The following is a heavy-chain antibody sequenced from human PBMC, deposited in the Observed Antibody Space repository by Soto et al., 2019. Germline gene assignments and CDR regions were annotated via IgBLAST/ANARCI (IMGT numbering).Heavy chain of an antibody. CDR1: AFTFSAYA. D-gene: IGHD1-1*01. V-gene: IGHV3-23*01. J-gene: IGHJ4*02. CDR3: AKEEPCSLNCARGGHLSY. Sequence: GGSLRLSCAASAFTFSAYAVTWVRQAPGMGLEWVSTISGSGSDTWYADSVKGRFTISRDNSKNTLYLQMSSLRVEDTAFYYCAKEEPCSLNCARGGHLSYWGQGTLVTVSS. CDR2: ISGSGSDT.